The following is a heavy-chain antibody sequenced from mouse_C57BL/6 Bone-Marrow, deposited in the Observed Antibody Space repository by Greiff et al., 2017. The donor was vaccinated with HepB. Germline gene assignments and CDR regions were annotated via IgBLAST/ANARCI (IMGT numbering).Heavy chain of an antibody. CDR3: AKRQPLAY. J-gene: IGHJ3*01. CDR1: GYAFSSSW. Sequence: VKLMESGPELVKPGASVKISCKASGYAFSSSWMNWVKQRPGKGLEWIGRIYPGDGDTNYNGKFKGKATLTADKSSSTAYMQLSSLTSEDSAVYFCAKRQPLAYWGQGTLGTVSA. CDR2: IYPGDGDT. V-gene: IGHV1-82*01. D-gene: IGHD3-2*01.